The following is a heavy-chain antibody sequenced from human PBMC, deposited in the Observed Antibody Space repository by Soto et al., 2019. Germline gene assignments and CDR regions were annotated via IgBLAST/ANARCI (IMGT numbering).Heavy chain of an antibody. V-gene: IGHV3-21*01. Sequence: EVQLVESGRGLVKPGGSLRLSCVASGFTFSGYSINWVRQAPGKGLEWVSYISGPSIYIYYADSVKGRFTISRDNAKSALYLQMNSLRAEDTAVYYCARGFRNGFNVWGQGTTVSVSS. J-gene: IGHJ6*02. CDR3: ARGFRNGFNV. CDR1: GFTFSGYS. CDR2: ISGPSIYI. D-gene: IGHD2-8*01.